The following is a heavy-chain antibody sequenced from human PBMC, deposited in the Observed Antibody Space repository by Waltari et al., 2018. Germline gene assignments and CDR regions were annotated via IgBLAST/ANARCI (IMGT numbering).Heavy chain of an antibody. CDR1: GYTLTSYS. CDR3: ARESAFSTSWYPGFDP. J-gene: IGHJ5*02. D-gene: IGHD2-2*01. CDR2: INPNSGET. V-gene: IGHV1-2*06. Sequence: QVQLVQSGAEVKKPGASVKVSCKASGYTLTSYSMHWVRQAPGHGLEWMGRINPNSGETNYARKFQDRVTMTRDTSVNTAYMVVGRLTSDDTAVYFWARESAFSTSWYPGFDPWGQGTLVTVAS.